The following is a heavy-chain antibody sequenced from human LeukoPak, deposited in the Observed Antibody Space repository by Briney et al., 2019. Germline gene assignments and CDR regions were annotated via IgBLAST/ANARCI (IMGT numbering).Heavy chain of an antibody. CDR1: GFTFSSYG. V-gene: IGHV3-48*04. J-gene: IGHJ6*02. Sequence: GRSLRLSCAASGFTFSSYGMHWVRQAPGKGLEWVSYISSSGSTIYYADSVKGRFTISRDNAKNSLYLQMNSLRAEDTAVYYCARDRTYYDFWSGYTDTSYGMDVWGQGTTVTVSS. CDR3: ARDRTYYDFWSGYTDTSYGMDV. CDR2: ISSSGSTI. D-gene: IGHD3-3*01.